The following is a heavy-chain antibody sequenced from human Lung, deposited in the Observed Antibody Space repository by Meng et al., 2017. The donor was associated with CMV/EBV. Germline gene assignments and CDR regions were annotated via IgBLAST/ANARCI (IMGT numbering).Heavy chain of an antibody. Sequence: QGQLQGSGQGLVKPSQPWSLTCTVSGGSISSGSYYWSWIRQPAGKGLEWIGRIYTSGSTNYNPSLKSRVTISVDTSKNQFSLKLSSVTAADTAVYYCASSMATITFAFDYWGQGTLVTVSS. J-gene: IGHJ4*02. CDR3: ASSMATITFAFDY. V-gene: IGHV4-61*02. CDR2: IYTSGST. CDR1: GGSISSGSYY. D-gene: IGHD5-24*01.